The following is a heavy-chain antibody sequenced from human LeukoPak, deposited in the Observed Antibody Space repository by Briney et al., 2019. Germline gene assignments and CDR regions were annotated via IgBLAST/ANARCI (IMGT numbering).Heavy chain of an antibody. V-gene: IGHV3-48*04. CDR3: AKDLPDYSSSSGDFDY. Sequence: GGSLRLSCAASGFTFSSYSMNWVRQAPGKGLEWVSYIGISTSRVYYADSVKGRFTISRDNAKNSLYLQMNSLRAEDTAVYYCAKDLPDYSSSSGDFDYWGQGTLVTVSS. J-gene: IGHJ4*02. CDR1: GFTFSSYS. CDR2: IGISTSRV. D-gene: IGHD6-6*01.